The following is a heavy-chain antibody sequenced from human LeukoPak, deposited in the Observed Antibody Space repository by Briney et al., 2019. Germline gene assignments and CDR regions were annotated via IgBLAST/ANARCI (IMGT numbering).Heavy chain of an antibody. D-gene: IGHD6-13*01. CDR2: IYYSGST. Sequence: PSETLSLTCTVSGGSISSYYCSWIRQPPGKGLEWIGYIYYSGSTNYNPSLKSRVTISVDTSKNQFSLKLSSVTAADTAVYYCARSAYSNSWFIDYWGQGTLVTASS. J-gene: IGHJ4*02. CDR1: GGSISSYY. V-gene: IGHV4-59*01. CDR3: ARSAYSNSWFIDY.